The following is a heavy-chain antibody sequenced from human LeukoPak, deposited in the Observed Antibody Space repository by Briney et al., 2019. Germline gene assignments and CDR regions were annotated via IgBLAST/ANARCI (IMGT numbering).Heavy chain of an antibody. D-gene: IGHD1-26*01. CDR3: ARGPVGATKSSYGMAA. CDR2: INHSGST. V-gene: IGHV4-34*01. Sequence: SETLSLTCAVYGGSFSGYYWSWIRQPPGEGREWSGEINHSGSTNYNPSLKSRVTISVDTSKNQFSLTLRSVTAAATAVYYCARGPVGATKSSYGMAAWGQGTTVTVSS. J-gene: IGHJ6*02. CDR1: GGSFSGYY.